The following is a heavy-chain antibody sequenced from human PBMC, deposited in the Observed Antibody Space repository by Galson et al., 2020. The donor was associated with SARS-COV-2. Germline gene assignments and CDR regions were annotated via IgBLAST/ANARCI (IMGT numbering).Heavy chain of an antibody. CDR1: GFTFSSYS. V-gene: IGHV3-21*01. CDR3: ARGLSLHLRFLEWLPSNWYFDL. J-gene: IGHJ2*01. Sequence: GGSLRLSCAASGFTFSSYSMNWVRQAPGKGLEWVSSISSSSSYIYYADSVKGRFTISRDNAKNSLYLQMNSLRAEDTAVYYCARGLSLHLRFLEWLPSNWYFDLWGRGTLVTVSS. D-gene: IGHD3-3*01. CDR2: ISSSSSYI.